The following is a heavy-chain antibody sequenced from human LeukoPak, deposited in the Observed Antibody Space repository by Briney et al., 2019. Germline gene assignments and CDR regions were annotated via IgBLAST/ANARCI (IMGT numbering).Heavy chain of an antibody. CDR3: SRRYYGDHVLDL. V-gene: IGHV3-73*01. Sequence: PGGSLRLSCAAPGFIFRDSAFHWVRQASGKGLEWVGRIRGKPYGYATAYAASVKGRFTVSRGDSQNTAYLQMDSLRTEDTAVYYWSRRYYGDHVLDLWGQGVLVTVSS. D-gene: IGHD4-17*01. J-gene: IGHJ4*02. CDR1: GFIFRDSA. CDR2: IRGKPYGYAT.